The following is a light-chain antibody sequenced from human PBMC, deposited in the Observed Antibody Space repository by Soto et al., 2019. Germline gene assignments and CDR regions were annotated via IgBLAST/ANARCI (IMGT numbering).Light chain of an antibody. CDR1: ESITKY. J-gene: IGKJ4*01. V-gene: IGKV1-5*03. CDR2: KAT. Sequence: DIQLTQSPSTVPASVGDRVTITCRAAESITKYLAWYQQKPGKAPKLLIHKATTLQNGVPPRFSGSGFGTEFTLTIYGLQPDEFATYFCQQYSSYVTFGGGTKVEIK. CDR3: QQYSSYVT.